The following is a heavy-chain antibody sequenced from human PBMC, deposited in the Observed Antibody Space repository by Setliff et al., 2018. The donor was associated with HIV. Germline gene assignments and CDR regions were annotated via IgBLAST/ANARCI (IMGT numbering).Heavy chain of an antibody. J-gene: IGHJ1*01. CDR3: VKDCSVGYCYVDYFEH. Sequence: SLKISCSASGFTFNTHTMHWVRQAPGKGLEWVSSISIYGDTIFYADSVKDRFSISRDNSRNTLYLQMSSLTTEDTAVYYCVKDCSVGYCYVDYFEHWGLGTPVTVSS. V-gene: IGHV3-64D*09. D-gene: IGHD2-21*01. CDR2: ISIYGDTI. CDR1: GFTFNTHT.